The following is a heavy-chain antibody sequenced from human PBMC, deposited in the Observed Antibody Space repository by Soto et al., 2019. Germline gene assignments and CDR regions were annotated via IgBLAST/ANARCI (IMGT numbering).Heavy chain of an antibody. J-gene: IGHJ4*02. CDR3: ASIPGGPPLRYFDY. V-gene: IGHV3-21*01. D-gene: IGHD3-10*01. CDR2: ISSSGSYI. Sequence: PVGSLRLSCAASGFTFSSHSMNWVRQAPGKGLEWVSSISSSGSYIYYADSLEGRFAISRDNAKNSLYLQMNSLRAEDTAVYYCASIPGGPPLRYFDYWGQGTLVTVSS. CDR1: GFTFSSHS.